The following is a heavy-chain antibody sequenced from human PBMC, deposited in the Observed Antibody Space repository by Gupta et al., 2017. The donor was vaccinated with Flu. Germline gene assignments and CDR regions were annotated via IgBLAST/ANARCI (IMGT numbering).Heavy chain of an antibody. CDR1: GFPFSIYP. CDR2: ITTSGGNT. Sequence: EVHLLESGGGLVQPGGSLRLSCAASGFPFSIYPMSWVRQAPGKGLEWVLVITTSGGNTYYAYSVKCRFTISRDDSKNTLYLQMNSLRAEDTAVYFCAKVGYCSSTSCSPDYWGQGTLVTVSS. CDR3: AKVGYCSSTSCSPDY. D-gene: IGHD2-2*01. V-gene: IGHV3-23*01. J-gene: IGHJ4*02.